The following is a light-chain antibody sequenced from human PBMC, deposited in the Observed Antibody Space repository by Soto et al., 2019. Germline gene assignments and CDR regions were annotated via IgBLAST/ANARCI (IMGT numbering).Light chain of an antibody. CDR3: QQRSNWPPIT. CDR2: DAS. CDR1: QSVSSSY. Sequence: EIVLTHSPGTLSLSPGERATLSSTSSQSVSSSYLAWYQQKPGQAPRLLIYDASNRATGIPARFSGSGSGTDFTLTISSLEPEDFAVYYCQQRSNWPPITFGQGTRLEIK. V-gene: IGKV3D-20*02. J-gene: IGKJ5*01.